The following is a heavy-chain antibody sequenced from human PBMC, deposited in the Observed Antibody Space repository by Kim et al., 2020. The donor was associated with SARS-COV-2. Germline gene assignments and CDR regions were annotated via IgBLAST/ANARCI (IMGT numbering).Heavy chain of an antibody. J-gene: IGHJ4*02. V-gene: IGHV3-7*03. CDR1: DFTFRSYW. CDR2: IKEDGSVT. Sequence: GGSLRLSCAASDFTFRSYWMSWVRQAPGKGLEWVATIKEDGSVTQYVGSVKGRFTISRDNAKNLLYLQMNSLRADDMAVYYCARDGELSFTSGWDYWGLGTLVTVSS. CDR3: ARDGELSFTSGWDY. D-gene: IGHD3-16*02.